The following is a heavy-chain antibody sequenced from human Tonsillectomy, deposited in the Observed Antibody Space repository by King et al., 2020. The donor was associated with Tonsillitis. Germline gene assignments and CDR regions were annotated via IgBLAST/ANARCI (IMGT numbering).Heavy chain of an antibody. CDR1: GWSFSGYY. V-gene: IGHV4-34*01. J-gene: IGHJ5*02. Sequence: VQLQQWGAGLLKPSETLSLTCGVFGWSFSGYYWSWIRQPPGKGLEWIGEINHSVSSNYNPSPKIRVTISLDTSKNQFSLKLTSVTAADTAVYYGARGPPERPLPGFDPWGQGTLVTVSS. D-gene: IGHD1-14*01. CDR3: ARGPPERPLPGFDP. CDR2: INHSVSS.